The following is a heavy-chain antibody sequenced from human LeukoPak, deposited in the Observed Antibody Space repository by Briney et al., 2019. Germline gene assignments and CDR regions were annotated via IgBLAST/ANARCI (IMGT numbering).Heavy chain of an antibody. Sequence: RGGSLRLSSAASGFTFISYSMNWGRQAPGKGLEWVSSISNSSPNIYYADSVKGRFTISRDSAQDSLFLQMNCLRAEDTAVYYCARLDGYSYATMIDSWGQGTLVTVSS. V-gene: IGHV3-21*01. J-gene: IGHJ4*02. CDR2: ISNSSPNI. D-gene: IGHD5-18*01. CDR3: ARLDGYSYATMIDS. CDR1: GFTFISYS.